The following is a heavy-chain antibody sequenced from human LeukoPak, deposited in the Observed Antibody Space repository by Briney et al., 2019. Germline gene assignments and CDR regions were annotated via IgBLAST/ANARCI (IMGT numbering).Heavy chain of an antibody. D-gene: IGHD5-18*01. Sequence: SETLSLTCTVSGGSISSGDYYWSWIRQPPGKGLEWIGYIYYSGSTYYNPSLKSRVTISVDTSKNQFSLKLSSVTAADTAVYYCARDHTAMVKGASNWFDPWGQGTLVTVSS. CDR2: IYYSGST. CDR3: ARDHTAMVKGASNWFDP. J-gene: IGHJ5*02. V-gene: IGHV4-30-4*08. CDR1: GGSISSGDYY.